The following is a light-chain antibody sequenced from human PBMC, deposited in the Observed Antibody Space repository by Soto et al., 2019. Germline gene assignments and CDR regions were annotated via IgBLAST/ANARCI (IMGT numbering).Light chain of an antibody. CDR3: QQLASYPIGT. Sequence: DIQMTQSPSFLSASAGDRVTITCRASQDISSSLAWYQQKPGKAPKLLIYDASTLQTGVPSRFRGSGSGTEFTLTISSLQPQDFATYSCQQLASYPIGTFGGGTKVDIK. J-gene: IGKJ4*01. CDR2: DAS. V-gene: IGKV1-9*01. CDR1: QDISSS.